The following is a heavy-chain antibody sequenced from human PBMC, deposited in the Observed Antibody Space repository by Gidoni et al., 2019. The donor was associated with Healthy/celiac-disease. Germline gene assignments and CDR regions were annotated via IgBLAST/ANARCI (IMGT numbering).Heavy chain of an antibody. V-gene: IGHV1-46*01. CDR3: ARDRLSLDDPYGMDV. D-gene: IGHD3-16*01. Sequence: QVQLVQSGAEVKKPGASVKVSCKASGYTFTSYYMHWVRQAPGQGLEWMGIINPSGGSTSYAQKFQGRVTMTRDTSTSTVYMELSSLRSEDTAVYYCARDRLSLDDPYGMDVWGQGTTVTVSS. J-gene: IGHJ6*02. CDR1: GYTFTSYY. CDR2: INPSGGST.